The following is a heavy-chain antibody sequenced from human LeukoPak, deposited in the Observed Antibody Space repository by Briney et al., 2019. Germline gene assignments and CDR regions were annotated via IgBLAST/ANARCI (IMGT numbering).Heavy chain of an antibody. CDR1: GGSISPYN. CDR3: ARYHDVGPRSTNYFDP. J-gene: IGHJ5*02. V-gene: IGHV4-4*07. CDR2: IYRSGTA. Sequence: SETLSLTCSVSGGSISPYNWSWIRRPAGKGLEWIGRIYRSGTADYNPSLESRVTISVDRSKNQLSLKLTSVTAADTAVYYCARYHDVGPRSTNYFDPSDQGTLVTVSS. D-gene: IGHD3-22*01.